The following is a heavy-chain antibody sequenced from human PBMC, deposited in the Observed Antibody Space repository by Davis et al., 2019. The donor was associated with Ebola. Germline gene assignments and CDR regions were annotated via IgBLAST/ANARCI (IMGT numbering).Heavy chain of an antibody. J-gene: IGHJ3*01. CDR1: GFIFSTYV. CDR2: GTSADT. Sequence: PGGSLRLSCSASGFIFSTYVMSWVRQAPGKGLEWVSTYGTSADTYYADSVKGRFTISRDNSKNTLYLQMNGLRVEDTAIYYCAKDNRNIWSEVWGQGTMVTDSS. D-gene: IGHD2/OR15-2a*01. CDR3: AKDNRNIWSEV. V-gene: IGHV3-23*01.